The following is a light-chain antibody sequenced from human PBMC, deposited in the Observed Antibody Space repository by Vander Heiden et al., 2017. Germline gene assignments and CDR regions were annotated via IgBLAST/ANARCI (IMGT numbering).Light chain of an antibody. CDR2: NTV. J-gene: IGLJ3*02. Sequence: QTVVTQEPSLTVSPGGTVTLTCGSSAGAFTNGHYANWFQQIPGQPPRALIYNTVNKHSWSPARFSGSHLGGKAALTLSGARPEDEADYYCLLYFGDAPNWVFGGGTKLTV. CDR1: AGAFTNGHY. CDR3: LLYFGDAPNWV. V-gene: IGLV7-43*01.